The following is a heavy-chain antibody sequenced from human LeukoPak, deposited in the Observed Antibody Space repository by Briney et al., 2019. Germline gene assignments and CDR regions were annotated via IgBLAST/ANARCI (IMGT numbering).Heavy chain of an antibody. Sequence: SEILSLTCTVSGGSISSGGYYWSWIRQHPGKGLEWIGYIYYSGSTYYNPSLKSRVTISVDTSKNQFSLKLSSVTAADTAVYYCAQSYNWNYYYWGQGTLVTVSS. J-gene: IGHJ4*02. D-gene: IGHD1-1*01. CDR2: IYYSGST. CDR3: AQSYNWNYYY. V-gene: IGHV4-31*03. CDR1: GGSISSGGYY.